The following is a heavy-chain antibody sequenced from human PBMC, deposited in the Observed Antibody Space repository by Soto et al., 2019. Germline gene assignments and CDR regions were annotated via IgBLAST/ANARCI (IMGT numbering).Heavy chain of an antibody. D-gene: IGHD4-4*01. CDR1: GFTFSDSW. J-gene: IGHJ4*01. CDR3: TRDRAYSRFDF. V-gene: IGHV3-7*01. Sequence: GGSLRLSCVDSGFTFSDSWMAWVRQFPGRGLEWVANINEDGGVKNYVDSVKGRFTVSRDNSKNSLYLQMNSLRADDTALYYCTRDRAYSRFDFWGHGTLVTVSS. CDR2: INEDGGVK.